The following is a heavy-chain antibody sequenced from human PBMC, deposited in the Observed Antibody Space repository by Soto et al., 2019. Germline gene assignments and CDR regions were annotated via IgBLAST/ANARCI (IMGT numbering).Heavy chain of an antibody. CDR2: IYSGGST. CDR1: GFTFSSNY. Sequence: GGSLRLSCAASGFTFSSNYMSWVRQAPGKGLEWVSVIYSGGSTYYADSVKGRFTISRRNSKNTLYLQMNSLRAEDTAVYYCARGYCSGGSCCYFDYWGQGTLVTVSS. D-gene: IGHD2-15*01. J-gene: IGHJ4*02. CDR3: ARGYCSGGSCCYFDY. V-gene: IGHV3-53*04.